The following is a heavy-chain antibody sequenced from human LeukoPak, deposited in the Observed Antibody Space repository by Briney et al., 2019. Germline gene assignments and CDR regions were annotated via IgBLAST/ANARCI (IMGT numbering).Heavy chain of an antibody. CDR1: GYTFTGYY. Sequence: PGASVKVSCKASGYTFTGYYMHWVRQAPGQGLEWMGWINRNSGGTNYAQKFQGRVTMTRDTSISTAYMELSRLRSDDTAVYYCARVRGYSYGYAAFDYWGQGTLVTVSS. J-gene: IGHJ4*02. CDR2: INRNSGGT. CDR3: ARVRGYSYGYAAFDY. V-gene: IGHV1-2*02. D-gene: IGHD5-18*01.